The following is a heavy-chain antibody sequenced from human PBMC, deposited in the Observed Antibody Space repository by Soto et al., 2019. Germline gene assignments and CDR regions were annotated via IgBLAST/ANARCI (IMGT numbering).Heavy chain of an antibody. V-gene: IGHV3-20*01. CDR3: ARKRMGGGYFFDS. CDR1: GFIFDDHG. Sequence: EVQLVESGGGVVRPGGTLRLSCAASGFIFDDHGMNWVRQTPDKGLEWVSFINWSGVDTRYGDSVKGRFTISRDNAKNSLFLQINRLRAADTAFYDCARKRMGGGYFFDSWGQGTLVTVSS. J-gene: IGHJ4*02. CDR2: INWSGVDT.